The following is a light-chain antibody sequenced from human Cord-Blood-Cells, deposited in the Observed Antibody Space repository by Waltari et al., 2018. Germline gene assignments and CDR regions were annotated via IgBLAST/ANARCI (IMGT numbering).Light chain of an antibody. CDR1: QSVSSY. CDR2: DAS. V-gene: IGKV3-11*01. Sequence: EIVLTQSPATLSLSPGARATLSRRASQSVSSYLAWCQQKPGQAPWLLIYDASNRATGIPARFSGSGAGTDFTLTISSLEPEDFAVYYCQQRSNWLTFGGGTKVEIK. CDR3: QQRSNWLT. J-gene: IGKJ4*01.